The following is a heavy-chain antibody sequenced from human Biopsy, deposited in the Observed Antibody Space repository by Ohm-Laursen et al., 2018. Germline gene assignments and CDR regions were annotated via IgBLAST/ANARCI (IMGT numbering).Heavy chain of an antibody. CDR2: IYWGDAK. CDR1: GFSLNTRGMS. V-gene: IGHV2-70*16. D-gene: IGHD2-2*02. Sequence: TQTLTLTCTLSGFSLNTRGMSVTWIRQPPGKALEWPARIYWGDAKVYNWSLKTRLTISKDTSENHVVLTLSDVDPVDTATYYCARIPILVVPAAIVYRHRRHLQGLDVWGQGTTVIVSS. J-gene: IGHJ6*02. CDR3: ARIPILVVPAAIVYRHRRHLQGLDV.